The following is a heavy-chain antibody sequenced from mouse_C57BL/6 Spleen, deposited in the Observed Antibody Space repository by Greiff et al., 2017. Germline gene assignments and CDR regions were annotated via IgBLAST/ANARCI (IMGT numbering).Heavy chain of an antibody. CDR3: ERSGGYYSPMDY. CDR2: INPNNGGT. CDR1: GYSFTDYN. Sequence: EVQLQQSGPELVKPGASVKMSCKASGYSFTDYNMHWVKQSHGKSLEWIGYINPNNGGTSYNQKFKGKATLTVNKSSSTAYMELRRLTSEASAVYDGERSGGYYSPMDYWGQGTSVTVSS. V-gene: IGHV1-22*01. J-gene: IGHJ4*01. D-gene: IGHD2-3*01.